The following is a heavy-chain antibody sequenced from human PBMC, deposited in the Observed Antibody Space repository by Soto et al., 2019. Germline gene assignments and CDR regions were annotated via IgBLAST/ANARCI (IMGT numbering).Heavy chain of an antibody. CDR3: ARDLAAAAY. CDR1: GYIFTNYY. D-gene: IGHD6-13*01. V-gene: IGHV1-46*01. CDR2: INPLPTSGST. J-gene: IGHJ4*02. Sequence: QVQLVQSGAEVKKPGASVKVSCKASGYIFTNYYIHWVRQAPGQGLEWMAIINPLPTSGSTNYAQKLQGRVTVTRDTSTSTVYLELSSLRSDDTAVYCCARDLAAAAYWGQGTLVTVSS.